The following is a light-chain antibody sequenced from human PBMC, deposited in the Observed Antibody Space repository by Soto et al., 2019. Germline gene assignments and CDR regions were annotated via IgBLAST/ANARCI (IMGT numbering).Light chain of an antibody. V-gene: IGKV1-5*03. CDR2: KAS. CDR1: QSISSW. CDR3: QHYNTYPWT. Sequence: DVHITQSPSILSASVGDSVTITCRASQSISSWLAWYQQKQGKAHNXLIYKASHLENGVPSRFSGSGSGTEFTLTISSLQPGDFETYYCQHYNTYPWTFGQGTKVDIK. J-gene: IGKJ1*01.